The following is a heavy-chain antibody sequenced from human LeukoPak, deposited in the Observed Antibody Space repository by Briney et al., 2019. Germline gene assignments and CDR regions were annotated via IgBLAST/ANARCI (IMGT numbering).Heavy chain of an antibody. V-gene: IGHV3-66*01. CDR3: ARSASAYSATPFDY. Sequence: GGSVRLSCAASGFAVSRNYMSWVRQAPGKGLEWVSVIYSGGSTYYADSVKGRFTISRDNSKNTLYLQMNSLRAEDTAVYYCARSASAYSATPFDYWGQGTLVTVSS. CDR2: IYSGGST. J-gene: IGHJ4*02. CDR1: GFAVSRNY. D-gene: IGHD2-21*01.